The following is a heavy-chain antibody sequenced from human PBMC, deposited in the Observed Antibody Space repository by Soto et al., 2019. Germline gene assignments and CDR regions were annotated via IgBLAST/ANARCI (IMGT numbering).Heavy chain of an antibody. CDR2: IRGSGGST. CDR3: AKVPGAAAVAEYFQH. D-gene: IGHD6-13*01. Sequence: EVQLLESGGGLVQPGGSLRLSCAASGFTFSSYAMSRVRQAPGKGLEWVSAIRGSGGSTYYADSVKGRFTISRDNSKNTLYLQMNSLRAEDTAVYYCAKVPGAAAVAEYFQHWGQGTLVTVSS. V-gene: IGHV3-23*01. J-gene: IGHJ1*01. CDR1: GFTFSSYA.